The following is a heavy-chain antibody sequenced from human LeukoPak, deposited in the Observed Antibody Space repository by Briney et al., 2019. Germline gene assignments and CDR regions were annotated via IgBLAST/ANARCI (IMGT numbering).Heavy chain of an antibody. D-gene: IGHD2-21*01. CDR2: ISGSGTYI. J-gene: IGHJ4*02. V-gene: IGHV3-21*01. CDR3: ARDLAYCGGDCGH. Sequence: PGGSLRLSCAASGFTFSSNSMNWVRQAPGKGLEWVSSISGSGTYIYYADSVKGRFIISRDNAKNSVYLQMNSLRAEDTAVYYCARDLAYCGGDCGHWGQGTLVTVSP. CDR1: GFTFSSNS.